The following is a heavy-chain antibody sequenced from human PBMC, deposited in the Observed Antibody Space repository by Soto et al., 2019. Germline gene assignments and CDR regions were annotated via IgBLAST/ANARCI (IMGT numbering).Heavy chain of an antibody. CDR1: GYSFTSYW. V-gene: IGHV5-10-1*01. D-gene: IGHD5-12*01. Sequence: GASLKLSCKCSGYSFTSYWISWVRQMPGKGLEWRGRIDPSDSYTNYSPSFQGHVTISADKSISTAYLQWSSLKASDTAMYYCARIMVATRDYWGQGTLVTVSS. CDR2: IDPSDSYT. CDR3: ARIMVATRDY. J-gene: IGHJ4*02.